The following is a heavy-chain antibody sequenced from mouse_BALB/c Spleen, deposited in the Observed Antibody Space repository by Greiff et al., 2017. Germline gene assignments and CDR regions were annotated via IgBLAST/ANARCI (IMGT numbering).Heavy chain of an antibody. J-gene: IGHJ4*01. CDR1: GDSITSGY. D-gene: IGHD2-14*01. V-gene: IGHV3-8*02. Sequence: EVMLVESGPSLVKPSQTLSLTCSVTGDSITSGYWNWIRKFPGNKLEYMGYISYSGSTYYNPSLKSRISITRDTSKNQYYLQLNSVTTEDTATYYCARGGTYYRYDVAMDYWSQGTSVTVSS. CDR3: ARGGTYYRYDVAMDY. CDR2: ISYSGST.